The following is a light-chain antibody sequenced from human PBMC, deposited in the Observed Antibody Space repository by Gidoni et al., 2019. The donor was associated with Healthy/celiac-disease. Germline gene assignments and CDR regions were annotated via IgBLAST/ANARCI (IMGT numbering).Light chain of an antibody. V-gene: IGLV1-40*01. CDR3: QSYDSSLVVV. CDR1: SSNIGAGYD. Sequence: QSVLTQPPSVSGAPGQGVTISCTGSSSNIGAGYDVHWYQQLPGTAPKLLIYGNSNRPSGVPDRFSGFKSGTSASLAITGLQAEDEADYYCQSYDSSLVVVFGGGTKLTVL. J-gene: IGLJ2*01. CDR2: GNS.